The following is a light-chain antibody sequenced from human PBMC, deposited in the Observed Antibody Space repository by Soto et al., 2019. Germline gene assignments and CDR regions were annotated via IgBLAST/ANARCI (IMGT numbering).Light chain of an antibody. Sequence: QSALTQPASVSGSPGQSITISCTGTSSDIGGYNFVSWYQQHPGKAAKLMIYEVTNRPSGVSNRFSGSKSGNTASLTISGLQAEDEDDYYCSSHRSSSTLVVFGGGTTLTVL. CDR2: EVT. CDR3: SSHRSSSTLVV. CDR1: SSDIGGYNF. J-gene: IGLJ2*01. V-gene: IGLV2-14*01.